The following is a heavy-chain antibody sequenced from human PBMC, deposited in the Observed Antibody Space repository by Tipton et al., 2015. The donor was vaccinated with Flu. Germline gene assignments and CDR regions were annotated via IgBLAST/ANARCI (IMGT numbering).Heavy chain of an antibody. CDR3: AREGVGNAFDI. CDR1: GYSVTGGYY. V-gene: IGHV4-38-2*02. CDR2: MFHSGST. D-gene: IGHD1-26*01. J-gene: IGHJ3*02. Sequence: GLVKPSETLSLTCTVSGYSVTGGYYWGWIRQPPGKGLEYIGYMFHSGSTYYNPSLRSRVTISVDTSKNQFSLKLSSVTAADTAVYYCAREGVGNAFDIWGQGTMVTVSS.